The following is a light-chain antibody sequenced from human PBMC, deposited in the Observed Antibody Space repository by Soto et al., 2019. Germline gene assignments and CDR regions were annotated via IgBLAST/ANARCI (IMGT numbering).Light chain of an antibody. CDR1: SNDVGNYNL. V-gene: IGLV2-23*02. Sequence: QSALTQPASVSGSPGQSITISCTGTSNDVGNYNLVSWYQQHQGKVPKVMIYEDNRRPSGVSDRFSGSKSGNTASLTISGLQAEDEADYYCSSFAGRGTFLNVFGTGTKVHVL. CDR3: SSFAGRGTFLNV. J-gene: IGLJ1*01. CDR2: EDN.